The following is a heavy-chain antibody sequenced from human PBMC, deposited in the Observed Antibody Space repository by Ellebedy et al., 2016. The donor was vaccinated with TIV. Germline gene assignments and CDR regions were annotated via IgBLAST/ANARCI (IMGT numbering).Heavy chain of an antibody. CDR1: GGSFSDYY. J-gene: IGHJ5*02. Sequence: SETLSLTXAVYGGSFSDYYWSWVRQPPGKGLEWIGEINHSGSTNYNPSLQSRVTISLDTPKNQFFLNLTSVIAADTAVYFCARNYAPPSTSGWYRGFDPWGQGTLVTVSS. V-gene: IGHV4-34*09. CDR3: ARNYAPPSTSGWYRGFDP. CDR2: INHSGST. D-gene: IGHD6-19*01.